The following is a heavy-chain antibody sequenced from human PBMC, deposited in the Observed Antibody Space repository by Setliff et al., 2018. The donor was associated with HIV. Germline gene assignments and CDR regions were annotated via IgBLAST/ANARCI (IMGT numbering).Heavy chain of an antibody. CDR1: GGSISSSSYY. D-gene: IGHD5-18*01. V-gene: IGHV4-39*01. CDR3: ARRQQLWLLYAFDI. CDR2: IYYSGST. J-gene: IGHJ3*02. Sequence: LSLTCTVSGGSISSSSYYWGWICQPPGKGLEWIGSIYYSGSTYYNPSLKSRVTISVDTSKNQFSLKLSSVTAADTAVYYCARRQQLWLLYAFDIWGQGTMVTVSS.